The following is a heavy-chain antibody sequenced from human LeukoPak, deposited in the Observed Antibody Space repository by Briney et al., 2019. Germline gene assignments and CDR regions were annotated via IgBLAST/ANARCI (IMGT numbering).Heavy chain of an antibody. CDR3: ARGGPVVVPATDY. CDR2: ISSSSSYI. CDR1: RCTFSSYS. Sequence: GGSLRLSCAASRCTFSSYSMNWASQAPGKGLEWVSSISSSSSYIYYADSVKGRFTISRDNAKNSLYLQMNSLRAEDTALYYCARGGPVVVPATDYWGRGTLVTVSS. D-gene: IGHD2-2*01. V-gene: IGHV3-21*01. J-gene: IGHJ4*02.